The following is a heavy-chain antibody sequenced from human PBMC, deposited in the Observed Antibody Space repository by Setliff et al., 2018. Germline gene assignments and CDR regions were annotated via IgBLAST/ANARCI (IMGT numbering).Heavy chain of an antibody. CDR1: GYTFTSYA. CDR3: ARADYVWGSYRHYYFDY. J-gene: IGHJ4*02. Sequence: ASVKVSCKASGYTFTSYAMNWVRQAPGQGLEWMGIIYPSGGTTSYAQKFQGRVTMTRDTSTSTVYMELSSLRSEDTAVYYCARADYVWGSYRHYYFDYWGQGTLVTVSS. V-gene: IGHV1-46*01. CDR2: IYPSGGTT. D-gene: IGHD3-16*02.